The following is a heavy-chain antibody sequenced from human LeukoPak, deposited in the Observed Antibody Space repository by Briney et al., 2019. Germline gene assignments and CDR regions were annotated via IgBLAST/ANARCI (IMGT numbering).Heavy chain of an antibody. J-gene: IGHJ4*02. D-gene: IGHD2-2*01. CDR1: GFIFRDYT. V-gene: IGHV3-21*01. CDR2: INKGGSYM. CDR3: ARKVLIVLGPAANPIDY. Sequence: GGSLRLSCVASGFIFRDYTMNWVRQTPGKGLEWVSAINKGGSYMAYADSVKGRFTVSRDNAKNSLFLQMNNLRVEDTAVYFCARKVLIVLGPAANPIDYGGQGPRVPVPS.